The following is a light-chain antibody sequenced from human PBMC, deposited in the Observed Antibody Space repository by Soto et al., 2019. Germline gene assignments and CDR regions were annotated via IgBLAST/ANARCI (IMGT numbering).Light chain of an antibody. Sequence: DIQMTQSPSTLSGSVGDRVTITCRASQTISSWLAWYQQKPGKAPKLLIYKASTLKSGVPSRFSGSGSGTDFTLTISSLEPEDSAVYYCQQRNIWPPVTFGQGTRREIK. CDR1: QTISSW. V-gene: IGKV1-5*03. CDR2: KAS. CDR3: QQRNIWPPVT. J-gene: IGKJ5*01.